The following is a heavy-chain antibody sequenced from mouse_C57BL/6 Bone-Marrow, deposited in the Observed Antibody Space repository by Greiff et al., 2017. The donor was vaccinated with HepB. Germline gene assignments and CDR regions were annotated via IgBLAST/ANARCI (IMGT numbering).Heavy chain of an antibody. D-gene: IGHD1-1*01. CDR1: GFTFSDYY. Sequence: EVKVVESGGGLVQPGGSLKLSCAASGFTFSDYYMYWVRQTPEKRLEWVAYISNGGGSTYYPDTVKGRFTISRDNAKNTLYLQMSRLKSEDTAMYYCARRSYYYGSSYRYYAMDYWGQGTSVTVSS. V-gene: IGHV5-12*01. CDR3: ARRSYYYGSSYRYYAMDY. CDR2: ISNGGGST. J-gene: IGHJ4*01.